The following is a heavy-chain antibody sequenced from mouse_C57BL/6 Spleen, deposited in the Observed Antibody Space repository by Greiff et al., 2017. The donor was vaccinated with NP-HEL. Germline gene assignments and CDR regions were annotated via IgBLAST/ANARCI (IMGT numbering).Heavy chain of an antibody. CDR3: ARHEDGGVTPGYYAMDY. J-gene: IGHJ4*01. Sequence: VQLQQSGAELVKPGASVKLSCKASGYTFTEYTIHWVKQRSGQGLEWIGWFYPGSGSIKYNEKFKDKATLTADKSSSTVYMDLSRLTSEDSAVYFCARHEDGGVTPGYYAMDYWGQGTSVTVSS. CDR2: FYPGSGSI. D-gene: IGHD2-2*01. V-gene: IGHV1-62-2*01. CDR1: GYTFTEYT.